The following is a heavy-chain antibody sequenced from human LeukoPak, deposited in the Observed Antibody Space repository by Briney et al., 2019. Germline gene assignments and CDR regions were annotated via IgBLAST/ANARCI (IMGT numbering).Heavy chain of an antibody. CDR2: MNPNSGNT. CDR1: GYTFTSHD. D-gene: IGHD6-19*01. V-gene: IGHV1-8*03. Sequence: ASVKVSCKASGYTFTSHDINWVRQATGQGLEWMGWMNPNSGNTGYAQKFQGRVTITRNTSISTAYMELSSLRSEDTAVYYCARGAVYSVFKYSSGYYYYYMDVWGKGTTVTVSS. J-gene: IGHJ6*03. CDR3: ARGAVYSVFKYSSGYYYYYMDV.